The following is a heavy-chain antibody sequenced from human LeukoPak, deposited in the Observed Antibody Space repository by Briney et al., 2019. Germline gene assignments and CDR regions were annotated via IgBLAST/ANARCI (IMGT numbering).Heavy chain of an antibody. CDR1: GGTFSSYA. Sequence: ASVKVSCKASGGTFSSYAISWVRQATGQGLEWMGWMNPNSGNTGYAQKFQGRVTMTRNTSISTAYMELSSLRSEDTAVYYCARVAYYYDSSGYYPGYWGQGTLVTVSS. CDR3: ARVAYYYDSSGYYPGY. CDR2: MNPNSGNT. J-gene: IGHJ4*02. V-gene: IGHV1-8*02. D-gene: IGHD3-22*01.